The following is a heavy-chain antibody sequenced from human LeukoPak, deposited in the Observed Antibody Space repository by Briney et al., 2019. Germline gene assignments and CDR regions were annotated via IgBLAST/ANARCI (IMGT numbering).Heavy chain of an antibody. D-gene: IGHD6-19*01. J-gene: IGHJ4*02. CDR3: ARDPRQWLAYYFDY. Sequence: GGSLRLSCAASGFTFSNYAMSWVRQAPGKGLEWVAVIWYDGSNKYYADSVKGRFTISRDNSKNTLYLQMNSLRAEDTAVYYCARDPRQWLAYYFDYWGQGTLVTVSS. CDR2: IWYDGSNK. V-gene: IGHV3-33*01. CDR1: GFTFSNYA.